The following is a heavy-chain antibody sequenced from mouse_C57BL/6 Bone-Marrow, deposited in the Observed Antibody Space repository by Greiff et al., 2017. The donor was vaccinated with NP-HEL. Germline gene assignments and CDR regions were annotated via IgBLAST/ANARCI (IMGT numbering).Heavy chain of an antibody. Sequence: VQLQQSGPELVKPGASVKISCKASGYAFSSSWMNWVKQRPGKGLEWIGRIYPGDGGTNYNGKFKGKATLTADKSSSTASMQLSSLTSEDSAVYYCAGFITTVGPWYFDVWGTGTTVTVSS. D-gene: IGHD1-1*01. J-gene: IGHJ1*03. CDR1: GYAFSSSW. CDR3: AGFITTVGPWYFDV. V-gene: IGHV1-82*01. CDR2: IYPGDGGT.